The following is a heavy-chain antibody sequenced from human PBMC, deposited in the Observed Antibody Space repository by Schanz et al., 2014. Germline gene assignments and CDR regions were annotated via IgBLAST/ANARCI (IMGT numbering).Heavy chain of an antibody. CDR3: ARDGGRDGYNLAFDV. J-gene: IGHJ3*01. V-gene: IGHV3-33*01. CDR2: IWSDGSRT. Sequence: QVHLVESGGGVVQPGRSLRLSCATSGFTFSSYGMHWVRQAPGKGLEWVAFIWSDGSRTYHAESVKGRFTISRDSSKNTLFLQMNSLRAEDTAVYFCARDGGRDGYNLAFDVWGQGTLVTVSS. D-gene: IGHD5-12*01. CDR1: GFTFSSYG.